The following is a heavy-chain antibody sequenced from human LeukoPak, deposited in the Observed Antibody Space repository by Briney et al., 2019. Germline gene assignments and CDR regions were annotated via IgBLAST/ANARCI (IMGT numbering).Heavy chain of an antibody. D-gene: IGHD5-18*01. V-gene: IGHV5-51*01. J-gene: IGHJ4*02. CDR3: ARGNSYGYRRFDY. Sequence: GESLKISCKGSGYSFTSYWIGWVRQMPGKGLEWMGIIYPADSGIRYSPSFEGQVTISADKSITTAYLQWSGLTASDTAMYYCARGNSYGYRRFDYWGQGTLVTVSS. CDR2: IYPADSGI. CDR1: GYSFTSYW.